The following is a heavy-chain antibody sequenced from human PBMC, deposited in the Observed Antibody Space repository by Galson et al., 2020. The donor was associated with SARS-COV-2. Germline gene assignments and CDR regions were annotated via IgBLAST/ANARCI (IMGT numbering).Heavy chain of an antibody. CDR2: IYTSGTT. CDR1: GGSISSDIYY. D-gene: IGHD2-8*01. J-gene: IGHJ4*02. V-gene: IGHV4-61*02. Sequence: SETLSLTCTVSGGSISSDIYYWVWIRQPAGKGLEWIGRIYTSGTTKYNPSLKSRVNIAIDTSKNQFSLRLSSVTAADTAIYYCARLNTHASCINGVCFGPNYLDSWGQGALVAVSS. CDR3: ARLNTHASCINGVCFGPNYLDS.